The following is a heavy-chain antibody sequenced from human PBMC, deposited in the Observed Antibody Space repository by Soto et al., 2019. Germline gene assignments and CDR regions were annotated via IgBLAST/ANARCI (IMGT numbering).Heavy chain of an antibody. CDR2: IYYSGST. D-gene: IGHD3-16*01. J-gene: IGHJ4*02. V-gene: IGHV4-59*08. CDR3: ASSMLGENVWGY. Sequence: QVQLQESGPGLVKPSETLSLTCTVSGGSISSYYWSWIRQPPGKGLEWIGYIYYSGSTNYNPSLKSRVTISVDTSKNQFSLKLSSVTAADTAVYYCASSMLGENVWGYWGQGTLVTVSS. CDR1: GGSISSYY.